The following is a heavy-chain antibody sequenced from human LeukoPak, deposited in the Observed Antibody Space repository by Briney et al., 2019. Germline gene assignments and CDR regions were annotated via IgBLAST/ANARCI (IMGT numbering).Heavy chain of an antibody. CDR2: IIPILGIA. J-gene: IGHJ4*02. CDR3: AREVPKIAAAGRTNYFDY. Sequence: SVKVSCKASGGTFSSYAISWVRQAPGQGLEWMGRIIPILGIANYAQKFQGRVTITADKSTSTACMELSSLRSEDTAVYYCAREVPKIAAAGRTNYFDYWGQGTLVTVSS. D-gene: IGHD6-13*01. CDR1: GGTFSSYA. V-gene: IGHV1-69*04.